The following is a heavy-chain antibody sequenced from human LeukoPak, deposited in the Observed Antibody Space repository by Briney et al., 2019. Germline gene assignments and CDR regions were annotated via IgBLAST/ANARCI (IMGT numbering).Heavy chain of an antibody. Sequence: GGSLRLSCAASGFTFSGSAMHWVRQASGKGLEWVGRIRSKANSYATAYAASVKGRFTISRDDSKNTAYLQMNSLKTEDTAVYYCTQDYYDSSGLRDYWGQGTLVTVSS. V-gene: IGHV3-73*01. J-gene: IGHJ4*02. CDR2: IRSKANSYAT. CDR3: TQDYYDSSGLRDY. D-gene: IGHD3-22*01. CDR1: GFTFSGSA.